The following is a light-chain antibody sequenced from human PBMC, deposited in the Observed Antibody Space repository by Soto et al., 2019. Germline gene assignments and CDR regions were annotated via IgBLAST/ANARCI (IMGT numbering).Light chain of an antibody. CDR2: NNN. Sequence: QAVVTQPPSVSGAPGQRVTISRTGSSSNIGAGYDVHWYQRLPGTAPKVLIYNNNNRPSGVPDRFSGSKSGTSASLAITGLQAEDEADYYCQSYDSSLSGSYVFGTGTKLTVL. V-gene: IGLV1-40*01. J-gene: IGLJ1*01. CDR1: SSNIGAGYD. CDR3: QSYDSSLSGSYV.